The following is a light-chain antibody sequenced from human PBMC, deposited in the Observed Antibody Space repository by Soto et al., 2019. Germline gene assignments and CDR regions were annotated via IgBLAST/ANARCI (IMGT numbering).Light chain of an antibody. J-gene: IGLJ1*01. CDR1: SSDVGSNNR. CDR2: DVS. CDR3: NSYSSSTTLYL. V-gene: IGLV2-18*02. Sequence: QSVLTQPPSVSGSPGQSVAISCTGTSSDVGSNNRVSWYQQPPGSTPKLIIYDVSNRPSGIPDRFSGSKSGNTASLTISGLQAGDEADYYCNSYSSSTTLYLFGTGTKVTVL.